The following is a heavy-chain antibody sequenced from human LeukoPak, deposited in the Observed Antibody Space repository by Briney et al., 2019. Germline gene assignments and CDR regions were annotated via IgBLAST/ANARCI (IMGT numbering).Heavy chain of an antibody. CDR2: IIPILGIA. J-gene: IGHJ6*02. CDR3: ARTPVTPLDYYYGMDV. Sequence: ASVKVSCKASGGTFSSYAISWVRQAPGQGLEWMGRIIPILGIANYAQKFQGRVTITADKSTSTAYMELSSLRSEDTAVYYCARTPVTPLDYYYGMDVWGQGTTVTVSS. D-gene: IGHD4-4*01. CDR1: GGTFSSYA. V-gene: IGHV1-69*04.